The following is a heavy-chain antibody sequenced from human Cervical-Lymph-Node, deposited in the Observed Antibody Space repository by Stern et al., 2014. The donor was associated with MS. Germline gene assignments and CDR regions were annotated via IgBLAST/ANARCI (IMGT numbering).Heavy chain of an antibody. J-gene: IGHJ4*02. Sequence: QVQLVQSGAEVKKPGSSVKVSCKASGYTFTSYYMHWVRQAPGQGLEWMGIINPSGGSTSYAQKFQGRVTMTRDTSTSTVYMELSSLRSEDTAVYYCARDYGDYYFDYWGQGTLVTVSS. D-gene: IGHD4-17*01. CDR1: GYTFTSYY. CDR2: INPSGGST. V-gene: IGHV1-46*01. CDR3: ARDYGDYYFDY.